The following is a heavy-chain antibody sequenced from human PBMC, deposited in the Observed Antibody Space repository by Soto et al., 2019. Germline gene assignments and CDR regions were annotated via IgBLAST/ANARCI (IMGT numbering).Heavy chain of an antibody. D-gene: IGHD4-17*01. CDR2: IIPILGIA. J-gene: IGHJ2*01. CDR3: ARSNTVTLTWYFDL. V-gene: IGHV1-69*02. CDR1: GGTFSSYT. Sequence: QVQLVQSGAEVKKPGSSVKVSCKASGGTFSSYTISWVRQAPGQGLEWMGRIIPILGIANYAQKFQSRVTITADKSTSTAYMELSSLRSEDTAVYYCARSNTVTLTWYFDLWGRGTLVTVSS.